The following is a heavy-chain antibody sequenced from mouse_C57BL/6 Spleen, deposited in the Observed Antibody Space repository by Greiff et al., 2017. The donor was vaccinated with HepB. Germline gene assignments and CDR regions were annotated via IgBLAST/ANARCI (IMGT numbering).Heavy chain of an antibody. J-gene: IGHJ2*01. CDR1: GFTFSDYG. D-gene: IGHD4-1*01. CDR3: ARMWDVREVFDY. CDR2: ISSGSSTI. V-gene: IGHV5-17*01. Sequence: EVKLVESGGGLVKPGGSLKLSCAASGFTFSDYGMHWVRQAPEKGLEWVAYISSGSSTIYYADTVKGRFTISRDNAKNTLFLQMTSLRSEDTAMYYCARMWDVREVFDYWGQGTTLTVSS.